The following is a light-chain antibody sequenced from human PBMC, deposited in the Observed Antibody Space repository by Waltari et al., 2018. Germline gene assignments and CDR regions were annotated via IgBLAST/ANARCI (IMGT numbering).Light chain of an antibody. Sequence: EIVLTQSPGTASLSPGERVTLSCRASQSVGSSSLAWYQQKPGQAPRLVIYRASRRATGIPDRFSGSGSGTDFSRTISRLEPEDFAVYYCQQHGTLPATFGQGNKVEIK. CDR1: QSVGSSS. CDR3: QQHGTLPAT. J-gene: IGKJ1*01. V-gene: IGKV3-20*01. CDR2: RAS.